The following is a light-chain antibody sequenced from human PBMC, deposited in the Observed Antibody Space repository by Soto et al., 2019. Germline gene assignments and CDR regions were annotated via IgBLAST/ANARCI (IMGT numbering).Light chain of an antibody. CDR2: GAS. J-gene: IGKJ1*01. V-gene: IGKV3-15*01. Sequence: ELVMTQSPAPVSVSPRERATLSCRASQSVSSNLAWYQQKPGQAPRLLIYGASTRATGIPARFSGSGSGTEFTLTISSLQSEDFAVYYCQQYNNWPRWTFGQGTKAAIK. CDR1: QSVSSN. CDR3: QQYNNWPRWT.